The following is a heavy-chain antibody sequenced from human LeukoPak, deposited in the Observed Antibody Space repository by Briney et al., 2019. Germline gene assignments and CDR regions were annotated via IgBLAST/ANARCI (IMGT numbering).Heavy chain of an antibody. CDR3: ARVSGTAALREDFDY. V-gene: IGHV4-39*07. CDR1: GGSISSSSYY. CDR2: IYYSGST. Sequence: PSETLSLTCTVSGGSISSSSYYWGWIRQPPGKGLEWIGSIYYSGSTYYNPSLKSRVTISVDTSKNQFSLKLSFVTAADTAVYYCARVSGTAALREDFDYWGQGTLVTVSS. D-gene: IGHD6-6*01. J-gene: IGHJ4*02.